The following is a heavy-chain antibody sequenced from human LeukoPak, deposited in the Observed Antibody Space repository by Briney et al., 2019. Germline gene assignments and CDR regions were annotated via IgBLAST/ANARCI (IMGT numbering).Heavy chain of an antibody. D-gene: IGHD3-10*01. CDR1: GGSISSSSYY. CDR2: IYYSGST. V-gene: IGHV4-39*01. J-gene: IGHJ4*02. Sequence: PSETLSLTCTVSGGSISSSSYYWGWIRQPPGKGLEWIESIYYSGSTYYNPSLKSRVTISVDTSKNQFSLKLSSVTAADTAVYYCARNPIPTYYGSGSFDYWGQGTLVTVSS. CDR3: ARNPIPTYYGSGSFDY.